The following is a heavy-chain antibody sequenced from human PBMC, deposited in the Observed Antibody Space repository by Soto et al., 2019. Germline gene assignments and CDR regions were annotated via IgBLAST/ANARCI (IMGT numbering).Heavy chain of an antibody. Sequence: PGGSLRLSCAASGFTFSSYAMHCVRQAPGKGLEWVAVISYDGSNKYYADSVKGRFTISRDNSKNTLYLQMNSLRAEDTAVYYCARDEVVVVPAAPPYGMDVWGQGTTVTVSS. CDR3: ARDEVVVVPAAPPYGMDV. CDR2: ISYDGSNK. J-gene: IGHJ6*02. CDR1: GFTFSSYA. V-gene: IGHV3-30-3*01. D-gene: IGHD2-2*01.